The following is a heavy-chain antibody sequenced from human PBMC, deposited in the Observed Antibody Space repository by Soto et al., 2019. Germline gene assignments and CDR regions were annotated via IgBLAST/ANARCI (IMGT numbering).Heavy chain of an antibody. CDR1: GGSISSGGYY. D-gene: IGHD1-1*01. CDR2: IYYSGST. Sequence: PSETLSLTCTVSGGSISSGGYYWSWIRQHPGNGLEWIGYIYYSGSTYYNPSLKSRVTISVDTSKNQFSLKLSSVTAADTAVYYCARDQGMEYYYYGMDVWGQGTTVTVSS. V-gene: IGHV4-31*03. J-gene: IGHJ6*02. CDR3: ARDQGMEYYYYGMDV.